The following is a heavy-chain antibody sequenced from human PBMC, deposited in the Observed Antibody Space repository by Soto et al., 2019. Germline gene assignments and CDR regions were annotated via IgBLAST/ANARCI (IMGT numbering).Heavy chain of an antibody. V-gene: IGHV1-18*01. CDR3: ATAIRITICGVVTESSYWYFDL. D-gene: IGHD3-3*01. CDR1: GYTFTSYG. J-gene: IGHJ2*01. CDR2: ISAYNGNT. Sequence: ASVKVSCKASGYTFTSYGISWVRQAPGQGLEWMGWISAYNGNTNYAQKLQGRVTMTTDTSTSTAYMELRSLRSDDTAVYYCATAIRITICGVVTESSYWYFDLWDRGTLVTVSS.